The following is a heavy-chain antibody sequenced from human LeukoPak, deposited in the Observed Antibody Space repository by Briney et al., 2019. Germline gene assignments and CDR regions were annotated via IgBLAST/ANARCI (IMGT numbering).Heavy chain of an antibody. J-gene: IGHJ4*02. V-gene: IGHV4-34*01. D-gene: IGHD4-17*01. CDR1: GGSFSGYY. CDR3: ARDETTPLPGAY. CDR2: INHSGST. Sequence: SETLSLTCAVYGGSFSGYYWNWIRQPPGKGLEWIGEINHSGSTHYNPSLKSRVTMPVDTSKNQFSMKLSPVTAADTAVYYCARDETTPLPGAYWGQGTLVIVSS.